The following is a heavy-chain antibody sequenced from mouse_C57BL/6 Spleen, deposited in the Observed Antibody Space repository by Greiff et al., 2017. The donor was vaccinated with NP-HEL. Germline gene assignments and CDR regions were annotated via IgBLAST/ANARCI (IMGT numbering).Heavy chain of an antibody. CDR2: IDPSDSYT. Sequence: VQLQQPGAELVMPGASVKLSCKASGYTFTSSWMHWVKQRPGQGLEWIGEIDPSDSYTNYNQKFKGKSTLTVDKSSSTAYMQLSSLTSEASAVYYCAIGSYYFDYWGQGTTLTVSS. CDR3: AIGSYYFDY. CDR1: GYTFTSSW. J-gene: IGHJ2*01. V-gene: IGHV1-69*01.